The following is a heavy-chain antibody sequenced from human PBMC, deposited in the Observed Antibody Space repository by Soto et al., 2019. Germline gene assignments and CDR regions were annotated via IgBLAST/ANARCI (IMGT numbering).Heavy chain of an antibody. J-gene: IGHJ4*02. CDR1: GFTFSSYE. Sequence: VQLVESGGDLVQPGGSLRLSCAASGFTFSSYEMNWVRQAPGKGLEWVSYISSTGTSMDYADSVKGRFTISRDNAKNSLFLQLNSLRDDDTAVYYCARETHVIDYWGQGTLVSVSA. CDR2: ISSTGTSM. V-gene: IGHV3-48*03. CDR3: ARETHVIDY.